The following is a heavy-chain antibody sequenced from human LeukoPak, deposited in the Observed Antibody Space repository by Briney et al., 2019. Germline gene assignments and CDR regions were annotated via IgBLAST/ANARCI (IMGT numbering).Heavy chain of an antibody. CDR2: IYYSGST. CDR1: GGSISSHY. CDR3: AREADY. V-gene: IGHV4-59*11. Sequence: SETLSLTCTVSGGSISSHYWSWIRQPPGKGLEWIGYIYYSGSTNYNPSPKSRVTISVDTPKNQFSLKLSSVTAADTAVYYCAREADYWGQGTLVTVSS. J-gene: IGHJ4*02.